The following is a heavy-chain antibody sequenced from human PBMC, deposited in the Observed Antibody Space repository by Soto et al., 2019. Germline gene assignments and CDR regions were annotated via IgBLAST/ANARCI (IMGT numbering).Heavy chain of an antibody. CDR1: GYTFTSYG. CDR2: ISAYNGNT. Sequence: ASVKVSCKASGYTFTSYGIGWVRQAPGQGLGGMGWISAYNGNTNYAQKLQGRVTMTTDTSTSTAYMELRSLRSDDTAVYYCVRDPPRWKYYYDSRGPPGYWGQGTLVTVSS. V-gene: IGHV1-18*04. CDR3: VRDPPRWKYYYDSRGPPGY. D-gene: IGHD3-22*01. J-gene: IGHJ4*02.